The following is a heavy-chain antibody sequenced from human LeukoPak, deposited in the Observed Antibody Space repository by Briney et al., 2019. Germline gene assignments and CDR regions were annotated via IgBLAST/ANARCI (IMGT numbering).Heavy chain of an antibody. D-gene: IGHD3-10*01. J-gene: IGHJ4*02. Sequence: VASVKVSCKASGYTFSSYGISWVRQAPGQGLEWMGWISAYNGNTDYGQNLRGRLIMTTDTSTSTAYMELRSLRSDDTAVYYCARDSIDGSGTYYNDSPDYWGQGTPVTVSS. CDR1: GYTFSSYG. CDR3: ARDSIDGSGTYYNDSPDY. CDR2: ISAYNGNT. V-gene: IGHV1-18*01.